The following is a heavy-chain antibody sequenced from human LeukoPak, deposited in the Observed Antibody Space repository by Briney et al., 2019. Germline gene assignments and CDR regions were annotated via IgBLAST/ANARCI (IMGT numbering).Heavy chain of an antibody. CDR1: GYTFTSYG. J-gene: IGHJ6*03. CDR2: ISAYNGNT. V-gene: IGHV1-18*01. Sequence: ASVKVSCKASGYTFTSYGISWVGQAPGQGLEWMGWISAYNGNTNYAQKLQGRVTMTTDTSTSTAYMELRSLRSDDTAVYYCAREWGTYGDYYYYYYYMDVWGKGTTVTVSS. CDR3: AREWGTYGDYYYYYYYMDV. D-gene: IGHD4-17*01.